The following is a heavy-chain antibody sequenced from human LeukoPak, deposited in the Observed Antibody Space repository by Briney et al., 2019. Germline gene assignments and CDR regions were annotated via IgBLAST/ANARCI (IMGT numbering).Heavy chain of an antibody. Sequence: GSLRLSCAASGFTFSNYWMSWVRQAPGKGLEWVANIQQEGSEKYYVDSVKGRFTISRDNAKNSLCLQMNSLRAEDTAVYYCARDRVWTVLYWGQGTLVTVSS. V-gene: IGHV3-7*01. CDR1: GFTFSNYW. CDR3: ARDRVWTVLY. J-gene: IGHJ4*02. D-gene: IGHD6-13*01. CDR2: IQQEGSEK.